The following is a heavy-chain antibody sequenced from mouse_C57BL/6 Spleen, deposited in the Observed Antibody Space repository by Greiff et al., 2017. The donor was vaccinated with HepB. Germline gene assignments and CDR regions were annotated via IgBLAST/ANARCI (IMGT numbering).Heavy chain of an antibody. V-gene: IGHV1-22*01. CDR2: INPNNGGT. D-gene: IGHD1-1*01. CDR3: ARDRGSSYFWYFDV. CDR1: GYTFTDYN. J-gene: IGHJ1*03. Sequence: EVQLQQSGPELVKPGASVKMSCKASGYTFTDYNMHWVKQSHGKSLEWIGYINPNNGGTSYNQKFKGKATLTVNKSSSTAYMELRSLTSEDSAVYYCARDRGSSYFWYFDVWGTGTTVTVSS.